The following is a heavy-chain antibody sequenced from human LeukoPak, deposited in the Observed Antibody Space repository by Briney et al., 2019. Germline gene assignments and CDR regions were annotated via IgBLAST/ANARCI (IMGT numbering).Heavy chain of an antibody. CDR2: IYYSGST. V-gene: IGHV4-31*03. CDR3: ARSLPSETAMAALWFDP. J-gene: IGHJ5*02. Sequence: SETLSLTCTVSGGSISSGGYYWSWIRQHPGKGLEWIGCIYYSGSTYYNPSLKSRVTISVDTSKNHFSLKLSSVTAADTAVYFCARSLPSETAMAALWFDPWGQGTLVTVSS. D-gene: IGHD5-18*01. CDR1: GGSISSGGYY.